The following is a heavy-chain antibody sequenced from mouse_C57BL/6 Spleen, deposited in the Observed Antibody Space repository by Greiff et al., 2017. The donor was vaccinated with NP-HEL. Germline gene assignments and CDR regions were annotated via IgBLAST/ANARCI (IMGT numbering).Heavy chain of an antibody. CDR2: INPGSGGT. J-gene: IGHJ1*03. Sequence: VQLQQSGAELVRPGTSVKVSCKASGYAFTNYLIEWVKQRPGQGLEWIGVINPGSGGTNYNEKFKGKATLTADKSSSTAYMQLSSLTSEDSAVYFCARRGYYGNHWYFDVWGTGTTVTVSS. V-gene: IGHV1-54*01. D-gene: IGHD2-1*01. CDR3: ARRGYYGNHWYFDV. CDR1: GYAFTNYL.